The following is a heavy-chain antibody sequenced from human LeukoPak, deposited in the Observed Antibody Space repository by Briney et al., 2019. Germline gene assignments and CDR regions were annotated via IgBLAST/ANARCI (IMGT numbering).Heavy chain of an antibody. CDR1: GFTFSSYA. D-gene: IGHD6-13*01. J-gene: IGHJ3*02. Sequence: GGSLRLSCAASGFTFSSYAMHWVRQAPGKELEWVAVISYDGSNKYYADSVKGRFTISRDNSKNTLYLQMNSLRAEDTAVYYCARIVAYSSSWYYSAFDIWGQGTMVTVSS. CDR3: ARIVAYSSSWYYSAFDI. CDR2: ISYDGSNK. V-gene: IGHV3-30*04.